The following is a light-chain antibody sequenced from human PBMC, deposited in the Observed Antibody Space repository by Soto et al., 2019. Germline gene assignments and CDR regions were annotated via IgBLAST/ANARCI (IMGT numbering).Light chain of an antibody. CDR1: QPISNY. CDR3: QQTHAVPLT. CDR2: GAS. J-gene: IGKJ5*01. V-gene: IGKV1-39*01. Sequence: DVQMTQSPSSLSASVGDRVTITCRASQPISNYLNWYQQKAGEAPKVLIFGASSLQTGVPSKFSGSGYGTDFTLIINNLHPDDFATYYCQQTHAVPLTFGPGTRLETK.